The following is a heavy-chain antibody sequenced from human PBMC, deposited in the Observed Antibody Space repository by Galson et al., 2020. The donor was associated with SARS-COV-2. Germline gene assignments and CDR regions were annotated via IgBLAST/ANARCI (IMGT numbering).Heavy chain of an antibody. CDR3: RVVPAAIGYYYYGMDV. V-gene: IGHV1-24*01. CDR2: FDPEDGET. D-gene: IGHD2-2*02. Sequence: ASVKVSCKVSGYTLTELSMHWVRQAPGKGLEWMGGFDPEDGETIYAQKFQGRVTMTEDTSTDTAYMELSSLRSEDTAVYYCRVVPAAIGYYYYGMDVWGQGTTVTVSS. J-gene: IGHJ6*02. CDR1: GYTLTELS.